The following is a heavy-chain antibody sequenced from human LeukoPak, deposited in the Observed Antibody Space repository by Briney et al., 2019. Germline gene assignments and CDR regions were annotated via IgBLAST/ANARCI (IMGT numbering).Heavy chain of an antibody. J-gene: IGHJ4*02. CDR2: ISSSSSYT. Sequence: GGPLRLSCAASGFTFSDYYMSWIRQAPGKGLEWVSYISSSSSYTNYADSVKGRFTISRDNAKNSLYLQMNSLRAEDTAVYYCARDYYDSSGYYPLDYWGQGTLVTVSS. CDR1: GFTFSDYY. D-gene: IGHD3-22*01. V-gene: IGHV3-11*06. CDR3: ARDYYDSSGYYPLDY.